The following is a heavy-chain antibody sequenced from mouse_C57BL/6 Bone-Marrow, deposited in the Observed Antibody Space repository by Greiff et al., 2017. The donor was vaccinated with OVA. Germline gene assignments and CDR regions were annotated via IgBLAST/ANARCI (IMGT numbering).Heavy chain of an antibody. D-gene: IGHD2-3*01. Sequence: VKLVESGAELVMPGASVKLSCKASGYTFTSYWMHWVKQRPGQGLEWIGEIDPSDSYTNYNQKFKGKSTLTVDKSSSTAYMQLSSLTSEDSAVYYCARDDGYYWGQGTTLTVSS. V-gene: IGHV1-69*01. J-gene: IGHJ2*01. CDR2: IDPSDSYT. CDR3: ARDDGYY. CDR1: GYTFTSYW.